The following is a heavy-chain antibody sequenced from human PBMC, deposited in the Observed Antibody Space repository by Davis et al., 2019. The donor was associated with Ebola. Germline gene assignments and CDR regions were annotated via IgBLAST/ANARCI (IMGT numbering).Heavy chain of an antibody. CDR2: ISSSSSYT. D-gene: IGHD3-22*01. CDR3: ARENDPDSSGYAPMDV. V-gene: IGHV3-11*06. J-gene: IGHJ6*03. Sequence: GESLKISCAASGFTFSGYYMSWIRQAPGKGLEWVSYISSSSSYTNYADSVKGRFTISRDNAKNSLYLQMNSLRAEDTAVYYCARENDPDSSGYAPMDVWGKGTTVTVSS. CDR1: GFTFSGYY.